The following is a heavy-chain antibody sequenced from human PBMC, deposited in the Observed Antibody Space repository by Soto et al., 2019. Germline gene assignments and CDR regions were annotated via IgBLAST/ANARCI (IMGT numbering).Heavy chain of an antibody. CDR3: AREGALKPFSS. J-gene: IGHJ5*02. Sequence: GGSLRLSCAASGFAFSTFEMSWVRQAPGQGLEWLSYISGSSIYIHYADSVRGRFTISRDNAKNSVYLQMDSLRVEDTAVYYCAREGALKPFSSWGQGALVTVSS. CDR2: ISGSSIYI. CDR1: GFAFSTFE. V-gene: IGHV3-21*05.